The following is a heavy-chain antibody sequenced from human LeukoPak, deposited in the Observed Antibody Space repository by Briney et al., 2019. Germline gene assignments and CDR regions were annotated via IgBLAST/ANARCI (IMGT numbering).Heavy chain of an antibody. Sequence: SETLSLTCTVSGGSISSYYWSWIRQPPGKGLEWIGYIYYSGSTNYNPSLKSRVTISVDTSKNQFSLKLSSVTAADTAVYYCARSYSSSWSTLDYWGQGTLVTVSS. CDR3: ARSYSSSWSTLDY. CDR2: IYYSGST. J-gene: IGHJ4*02. D-gene: IGHD6-13*01. CDR1: GGSISSYY. V-gene: IGHV4-59*01.